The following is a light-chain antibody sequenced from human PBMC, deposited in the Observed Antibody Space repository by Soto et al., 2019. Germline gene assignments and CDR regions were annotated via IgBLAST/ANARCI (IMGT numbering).Light chain of an antibody. Sequence: SLPAQPSSVSGSPGQSTTISCTGTSTDVGGYNYVSWYQHHPVKGPKLIIYEVSNRPSGVSDRFSGSKSGNKASLIISNLEAEDESDYYSCSYASTDTKCVVGTGT. CDR2: EVS. J-gene: IGLJ1*01. V-gene: IGLV2-14*01. CDR1: STDVGGYNY. CDR3: CSYASTDTKCV.